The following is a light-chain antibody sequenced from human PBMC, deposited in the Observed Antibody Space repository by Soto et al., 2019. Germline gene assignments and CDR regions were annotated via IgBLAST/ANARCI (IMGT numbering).Light chain of an antibody. J-gene: IGKJ5*01. CDR2: AAS. CDR3: QQYGNSPIT. Sequence: EIGLTQSPGTLSLSPGDRATLSCRASESVGSTYVAWYQQKPGQAPRLLIYAASTRATGISDRFSGSGSGTDFTLTISRLEPEDFAVYYCQQYGNSPITFGQGTRLEIK. V-gene: IGKV3-20*01. CDR1: ESVGSTY.